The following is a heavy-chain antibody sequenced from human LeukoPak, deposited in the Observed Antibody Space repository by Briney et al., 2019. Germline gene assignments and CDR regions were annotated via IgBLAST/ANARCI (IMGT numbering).Heavy chain of an antibody. CDR3: ASLGSSWPRCYFDY. Sequence: GGSLRLSCAASGFTFNNYLMSWVRQAPGKGLEWVSYISSSGSTIYYADSVKGRFTISRDNAKNSLYLQMNSLRAEDTAVYYCASLGSSWPRCYFDYWGQGTLVTVSS. V-gene: IGHV3-11*01. D-gene: IGHD6-13*01. CDR1: GFTFNNYL. CDR2: ISSSGSTI. J-gene: IGHJ4*02.